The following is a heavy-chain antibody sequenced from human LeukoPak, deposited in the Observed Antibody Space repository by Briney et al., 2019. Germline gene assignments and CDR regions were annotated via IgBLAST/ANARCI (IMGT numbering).Heavy chain of an antibody. CDR2: ISYDGSNK. D-gene: IGHD3-16*02. V-gene: IGHV3-30*18. Sequence: TGRSLRLSCAASGFTFSSYGMHWVRQAPGKGLEWVAVISYDGSNKYYADSVKGRFTISRDNSKHTLYLQMNSLRAEDTAVYYCAKSYDYVWGSYRFLYYFDYWGQGTPVTVSS. CDR1: GFTFSSYG. J-gene: IGHJ4*02. CDR3: AKSYDYVWGSYRFLYYFDY.